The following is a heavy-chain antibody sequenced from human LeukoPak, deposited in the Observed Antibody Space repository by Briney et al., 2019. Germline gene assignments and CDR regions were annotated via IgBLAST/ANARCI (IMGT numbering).Heavy chain of an antibody. CDR2: IRSDGRNK. D-gene: IGHD1-1*01. CDR3: AKDRATNWSLDY. CDR1: GFTFSIYD. V-gene: IGHV3-30*02. J-gene: IGHJ4*02. Sequence: SGGSLRLSCAASGFTFSIYDIHWVRQAPGKGLEWVALIRSDGRNKYYGDSVKGRFTISRDNSKNTLYLQMNSLRLEDAAVYYCAKDRATNWSLDYWGQGTLVIVSS.